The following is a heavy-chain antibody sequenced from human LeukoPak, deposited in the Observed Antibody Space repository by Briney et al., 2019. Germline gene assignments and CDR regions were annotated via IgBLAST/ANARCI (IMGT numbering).Heavy chain of an antibody. CDR3: ARGPSIAARYDAFDT. D-gene: IGHD6-6*01. V-gene: IGHV3-48*03. J-gene: IGHJ3*02. CDR1: EFTFTSYE. CDR2: ISSSGNTI. Sequence: GGSLRLSCAASEFTFTSYELNWVRQAPGKGLEWVSYISSSGNTISYADSVKGRFTISRDNAKNSLYLQVISLRAEDTAVYYCARGPSIAARYDAFDTWGQGTMVTVSS.